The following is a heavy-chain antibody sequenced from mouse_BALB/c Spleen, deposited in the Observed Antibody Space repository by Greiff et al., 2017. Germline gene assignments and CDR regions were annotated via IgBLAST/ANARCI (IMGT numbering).Heavy chain of an antibody. Sequence: EVMLVESGGGLVKPGGSLKLSCAASGFAFSSYDMSWVRQTPEKRLEWVAYISSGGGSTYYPDTVKGRFTISRDNAKNTLYLQMSSLKSEDTAMYYCARHLTGFDYWGQGTTLTVSS. D-gene: IGHD4-1*01. V-gene: IGHV5-12-1*01. CDR1: GFAFSSYD. CDR3: ARHLTGFDY. CDR2: ISSGGGST. J-gene: IGHJ2*01.